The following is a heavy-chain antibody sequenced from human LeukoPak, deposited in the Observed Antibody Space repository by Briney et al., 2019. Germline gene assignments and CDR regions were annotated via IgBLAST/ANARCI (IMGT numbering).Heavy chain of an antibody. V-gene: IGHV3-74*01. CDR1: GFTFSSYA. CDR3: AREGSGWYGYFDY. J-gene: IGHJ4*02. CDR2: INSDGSST. D-gene: IGHD6-19*01. Sequence: GGSLRLSCAASGFTFSSYAMSWVRQAPGKGLVWVSRINSDGSSTSYADSVKGRFTISRDNAKNTLYLQMNSLRAEDTAVYYCAREGSGWYGYFDYWGQGTLVTVSS.